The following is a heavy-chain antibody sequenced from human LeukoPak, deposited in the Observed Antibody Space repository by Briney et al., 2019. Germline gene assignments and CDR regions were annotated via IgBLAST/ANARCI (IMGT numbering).Heavy chain of an antibody. D-gene: IGHD4-17*01. Sequence: SETLSLTCTVSGGSVSSGSYYWSWIRQPPGKGLEWVGYIYYSGSTNYNPSLKSRVTISVDTSKNQFSLKLSSVTAADTAVYYCAGDGQALDYGDVTWGQGTLVTVSS. CDR1: GGSVSSGSYY. CDR3: AGDGQALDYGDVT. J-gene: IGHJ5*02. V-gene: IGHV4-61*01. CDR2: IYYSGST.